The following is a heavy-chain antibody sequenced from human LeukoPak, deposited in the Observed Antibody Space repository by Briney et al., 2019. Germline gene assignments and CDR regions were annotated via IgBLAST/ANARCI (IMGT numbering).Heavy chain of an antibody. Sequence: SETLSLTCTVSGGSISSYYWSWIRQPPGKGLEWIGYIYYSGSTNYNPSLKSRVTISVDTSKNQFSLKLSSVTAADTAVYYCASSPGLWFGELSPTYFDYWGQGTLVTVSS. CDR3: ASSPGLWFGELSPTYFDY. V-gene: IGHV4-59*01. D-gene: IGHD3-10*01. CDR1: GGSISSYY. CDR2: IYYSGST. J-gene: IGHJ4*02.